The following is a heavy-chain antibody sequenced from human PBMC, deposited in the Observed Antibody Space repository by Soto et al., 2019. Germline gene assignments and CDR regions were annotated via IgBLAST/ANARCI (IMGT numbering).Heavy chain of an antibody. V-gene: IGHV4-31*03. CDR1: GGSISSGGYY. CDR2: IYYSGST. D-gene: IGHD1-26*01. J-gene: IGHJ6*02. Sequence: QVQLQESGPGLVKPSQTLSLTCTVSGGSISSGGYYWSWIRQHPGKGLEWIGYIYYSGSTYYNPYLKSRVTKSVDTYKNHFALKLSSVTAADTAVYYCASGSIWEAPMDVWGQGTTVTVSS. CDR3: ASGSIWEAPMDV.